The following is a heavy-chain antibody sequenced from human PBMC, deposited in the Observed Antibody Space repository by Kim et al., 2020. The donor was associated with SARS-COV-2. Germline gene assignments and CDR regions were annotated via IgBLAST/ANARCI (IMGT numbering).Heavy chain of an antibody. V-gene: IGHV3-7*03. D-gene: IGHD3-10*01. CDR2: INQDGSEK. Sequence: GGSLRVSCVASGFTFSTYWMTWVRRAPGKGLEWVANINQDGSEKYYVDSVKGRFTISRDNAKNSVFLEMNSVRADDTAVYYCARVGQLWFGEDVYYFDYWGQGTLVNVSS. J-gene: IGHJ4*02. CDR1: GFTFSTYW. CDR3: ARVGQLWFGEDVYYFDY.